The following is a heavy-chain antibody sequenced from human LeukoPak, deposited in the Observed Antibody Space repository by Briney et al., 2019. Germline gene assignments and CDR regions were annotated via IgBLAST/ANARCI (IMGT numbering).Heavy chain of an antibody. V-gene: IGHV3-23*01. CDR2: ISSSGSSK. Sequence: GGSLRLSCAASGFTFSSYSMNWVRQAPGKGLEWVSPISSSGSSKYYADSVKGRFTISRDNSKNTLYLQMNSLRAEDTAVYYCAKETGYTGSAESWGQGTLVTVST. J-gene: IGHJ4*02. D-gene: IGHD5-12*01. CDR3: AKETGYTGSAES. CDR1: GFTFSSYS.